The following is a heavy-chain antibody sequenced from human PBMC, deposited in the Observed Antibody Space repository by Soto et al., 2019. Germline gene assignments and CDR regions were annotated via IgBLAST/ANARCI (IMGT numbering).Heavy chain of an antibody. CDR3: ARDLQYRRLFYGMDV. J-gene: IGHJ6*02. Sequence: QVQLQESGPGLVKPSQTLSLTCTVSGGSISSGGYYWSWIRQHPGKGLEWIGYIYYSGSTYYNPSLKTLVTVSVDTSKHQFSLKLSSVTAAETAGYYCARDLQYRRLFYGMDVWGQGTTVTVSS. D-gene: IGHD1-1*01. CDR1: GGSISSGGYY. V-gene: IGHV4-31*01. CDR2: IYYSGST.